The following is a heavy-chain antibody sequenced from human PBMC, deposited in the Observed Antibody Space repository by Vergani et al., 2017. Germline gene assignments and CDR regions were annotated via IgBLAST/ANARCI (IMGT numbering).Heavy chain of an antibody. CDR3: AKDRGRLSIVGATPYDY. CDR1: GFTFSSYA. V-gene: IGHV3-23*01. Sequence: EVQLLESGGGLVQPGGSLRLSCAASGFTFSSYAMSWVRQAPGKGLEWVSAISVSGGSTYYADSVKGRFTISRDNSKNTLYLQMNSLRAEDTAVYYCAKDRGRLSIVGATPYDYWGQGTLVTVSS. CDR2: ISVSGGST. J-gene: IGHJ4*02. D-gene: IGHD1-26*01.